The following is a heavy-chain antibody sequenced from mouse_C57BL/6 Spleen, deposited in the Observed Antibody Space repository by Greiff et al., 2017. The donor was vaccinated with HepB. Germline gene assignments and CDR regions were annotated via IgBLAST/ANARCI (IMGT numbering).Heavy chain of an antibody. D-gene: IGHD2-2*01. CDR3: ARGAYGYDRGFAY. Sequence: QVQLQQSGAELARPGASVKLSCKASGYTFTSYGISWVKQRTGQGLEWIGEIYPRSGNTYYNEKFKSKATLTVDKSSSTAYMQLSSLTSEDSAVYYCARGAYGYDRGFAYWGQGTLVTVSA. CDR2: IYPRSGNT. CDR1: GYTFTSYG. J-gene: IGHJ3*01. V-gene: IGHV1-81*01.